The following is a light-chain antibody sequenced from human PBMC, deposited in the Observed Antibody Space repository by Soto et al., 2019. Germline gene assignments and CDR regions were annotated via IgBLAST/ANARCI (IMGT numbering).Light chain of an antibody. Sequence: QSVLTQPASVSGSPGQSITISCTGTDSDVGGYNYVSWYQQHPGNAPKVMIYDVSNRPSGVSNRFSGSKSGNMASLIISGLQAEDEADYYCSSYTINGVGVFGGGTKLTVL. CDR3: SSYTINGVGV. CDR1: DSDVGGYNY. V-gene: IGLV2-14*01. CDR2: DVS. J-gene: IGLJ2*01.